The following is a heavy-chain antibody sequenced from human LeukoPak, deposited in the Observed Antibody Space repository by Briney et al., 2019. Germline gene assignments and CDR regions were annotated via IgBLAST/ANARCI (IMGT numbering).Heavy chain of an antibody. CDR1: GGSFSGYY. D-gene: IGHD5-24*01. V-gene: IGHV4-34*01. CDR3: ARAGGWLQRYYDY. Sequence: SETLSLTCAVYGGSFSGYYWSWIRQPPGKGLEWIGEINHSGSTNYNPSLKNRVTISVDTSKNQFSLKLSSVTAADTAVYYCARAGGWLQRYYDYWGQGTLVTVSS. J-gene: IGHJ4*02. CDR2: INHSGST.